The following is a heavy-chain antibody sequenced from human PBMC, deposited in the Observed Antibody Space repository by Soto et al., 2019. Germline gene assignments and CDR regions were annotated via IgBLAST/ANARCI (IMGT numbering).Heavy chain of an antibody. CDR2: IGDRGTTT. CDR1: GFTFSRYA. D-gene: IGHD4-17*01. CDR3: AKDRLGDYCYYGMDV. Sequence: EVQLLQSGGGLVQPGGSLRLSCVGSGFTFSRYAMIWVRQTPGKGLEWVSGIGDRGTTTYYADSVKGRFTISRDNSGNTLFLQMNSLRAEDTAVYYCAKDRLGDYCYYGMDVWGQGTTVTVS. V-gene: IGHV3-23*01. J-gene: IGHJ6*02.